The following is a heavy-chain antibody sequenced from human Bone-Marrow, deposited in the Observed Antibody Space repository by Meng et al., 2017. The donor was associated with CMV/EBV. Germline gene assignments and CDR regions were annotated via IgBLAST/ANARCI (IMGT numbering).Heavy chain of an antibody. CDR3: ARGPLSGSYLGYYYGMVV. Sequence: SVKVSCKASGGTFSSYAISWVRQAPGQGLEWMGGIIPIFGTANYAQKFQGRVTITTDESTSTAYMELSSLRSEDTAVYYCARGPLSGSYLGYYYGMVVWGQGTTVTVSS. V-gene: IGHV1-69*05. J-gene: IGHJ6*02. D-gene: IGHD1-26*01. CDR1: GGTFSSYA. CDR2: IIPIFGTA.